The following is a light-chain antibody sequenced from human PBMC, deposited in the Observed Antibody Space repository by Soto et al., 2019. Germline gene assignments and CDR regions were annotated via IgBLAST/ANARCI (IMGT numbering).Light chain of an antibody. Sequence: EIVLTQSPATLSLSPGERAALSCRASQGVGRFLAWYQQKPGQAPRLLIYDASNRATGIPARFSGSGSGTYFTLAINNLEPEDFAVYSCQQRGGWPLTFGGGTKVEIK. CDR1: QGVGRF. V-gene: IGKV3-11*01. CDR3: QQRGGWPLT. CDR2: DAS. J-gene: IGKJ4*01.